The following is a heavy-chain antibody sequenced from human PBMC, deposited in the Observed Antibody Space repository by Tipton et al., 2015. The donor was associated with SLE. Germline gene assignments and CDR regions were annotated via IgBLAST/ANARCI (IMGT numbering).Heavy chain of an antibody. D-gene: IGHD6-6*01. CDR3: ARFSQLAHDY. J-gene: IGHJ4*02. Sequence: TLSLTCTVSGGSISSSSYYWGWIRQPPGKGLEWLGSIYYSGSTYYNPSLKSRVTISVDTSKNQFSLKLSSVTAADTAVYYCARFSQLAHDYWGQGTLVTVSS. CDR1: GGSISSSSYY. V-gene: IGHV4-39*07. CDR2: IYYSGST.